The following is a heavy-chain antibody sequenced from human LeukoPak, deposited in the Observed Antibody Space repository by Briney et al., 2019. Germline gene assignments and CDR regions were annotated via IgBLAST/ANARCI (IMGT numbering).Heavy chain of an antibody. CDR2: VSGDGANT. D-gene: IGHD3-10*01. J-gene: IGHJ4*02. CDR3: AKDLGAGGGSVFNY. Sequence: GGSLGLSCAASGFIFSNYAMSWVRQAPGKGLEWVSAVSGDGANTYYTDSVKGRFTISKDNSKSTLSLQMNSLRAEDTAIYYCAKDLGAGGGSVFNYWGQGALVTVSS. CDR1: GFIFSNYA. V-gene: IGHV3-23*01.